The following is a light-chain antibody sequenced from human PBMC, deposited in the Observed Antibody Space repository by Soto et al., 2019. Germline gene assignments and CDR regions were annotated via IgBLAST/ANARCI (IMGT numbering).Light chain of an antibody. CDR1: SSDVGGYNY. CDR2: DVS. CDR3: SSYTSSSTYVV. Sequence: QSALTQPASVSGSPGQSITISCTGTSSDVGGYNYVSWYQHHPGKAPKRMIYDVSNRPSGVSNRFSGSKSGNTASLTISGLQAEDEADYYCSSYTSSSTYVVFGGGTQLTVL. J-gene: IGLJ2*01. V-gene: IGLV2-14*03.